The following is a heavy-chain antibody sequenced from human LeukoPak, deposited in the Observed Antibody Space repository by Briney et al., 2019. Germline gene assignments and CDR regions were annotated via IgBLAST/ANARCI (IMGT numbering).Heavy chain of an antibody. V-gene: IGHV3-30*18. CDR2: ISYDGSNK. CDR3: AKDRIAAGLDY. J-gene: IGHJ4*02. D-gene: IGHD6-6*01. CDR1: GFTFSSYG. Sequence: PGGSLRLSCAASGFTFSSYGMHWVRQAPGKGLEWVAVISYDGSNKYYAYSVKGRFTISRDNSKNTLYLQMNSLRAEDTAVYYCAKDRIAAGLDYWGQGTLVTVSS.